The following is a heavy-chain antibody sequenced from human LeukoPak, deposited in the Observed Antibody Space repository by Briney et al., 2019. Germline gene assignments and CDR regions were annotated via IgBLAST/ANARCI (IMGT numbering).Heavy chain of an antibody. CDR1: GYTFTSYY. J-gene: IGHJ3*02. CDR2: INPSGGST. Sequence: GTSVKVSCKASGYTFTSYYMHWVRQAPGQGLEWVGIINPSGGSTSYAQKFRGRVTMTRDMSTSTVYMELSSLRSEDTAVYYCARDGGSYFDPPDAFDIWGQGTMVTVSS. CDR3: ARDGGSYFDPPDAFDI. V-gene: IGHV1-46*01. D-gene: IGHD1-26*01.